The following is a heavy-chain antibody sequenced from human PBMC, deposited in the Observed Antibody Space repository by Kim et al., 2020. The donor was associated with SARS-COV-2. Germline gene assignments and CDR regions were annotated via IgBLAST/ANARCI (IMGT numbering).Heavy chain of an antibody. CDR2: IIPIFGTA. J-gene: IGHJ5*02. D-gene: IGHD3-10*01. V-gene: IGHV1-69*13. Sequence: SVKVSCKASGGTFSSYAISWVRQAPGQGLEWMGGIIPIFGTANYAQKFQGRVTITADESTSTAYMELSSLRSEDTAVYYCALVFYGSGSYYKRWFDPWGQGTLVTVSS. CDR1: GGTFSSYA. CDR3: ALVFYGSGSYYKRWFDP.